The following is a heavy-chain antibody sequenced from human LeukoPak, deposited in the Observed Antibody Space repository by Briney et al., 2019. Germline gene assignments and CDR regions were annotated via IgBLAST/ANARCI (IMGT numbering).Heavy chain of an antibody. D-gene: IGHD4-11*01. J-gene: IGHJ5*02. CDR2: ISYDGSNK. CDR1: GFTFSSYA. CDR3: ARESTEDWFDP. Sequence: GRSLRLFCAASGFTFSSYAMHWVRQAPGKGLEWVAVISYDGSNKYYADSVKGRFTISRDNSKNTLYLQMNSLRAEDTAVYYCARESTEDWFDPWGQGTLVTVSS. V-gene: IGHV3-30*01.